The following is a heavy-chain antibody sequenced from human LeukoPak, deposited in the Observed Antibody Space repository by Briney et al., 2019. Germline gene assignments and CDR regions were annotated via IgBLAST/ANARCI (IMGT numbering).Heavy chain of an antibody. CDR1: GGTVSSYA. CDR3: ARGFPYYYGSGSSYYYYYYGMDV. D-gene: IGHD3-10*01. Sequence: SVKVSCKASGGTVSSYAISWVRQAPGQGLEWMGGIIPIFGTANYAQKFQGRVTITADKSTSTAYMALSSLRSEDTAVYYCARGFPYYYGSGSSYYYYYYGMDVWGKGTTVTVSS. J-gene: IGHJ6*04. CDR2: IIPIFGTA. V-gene: IGHV1-69*06.